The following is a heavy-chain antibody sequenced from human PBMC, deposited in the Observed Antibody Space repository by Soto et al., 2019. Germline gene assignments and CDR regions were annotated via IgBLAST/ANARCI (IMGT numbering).Heavy chain of an antibody. D-gene: IGHD4-17*01. CDR1: GFTFSSYS. CDR2: ISSSSSYI. V-gene: IGHV3-21*01. Sequence: GGSLRLSCAASGFTFSSYSMNWVRQAPGKGLEWVSSISSSSSYIYYADSVKGRFTISRDNAKNSLYLQMNSLRAEDTAVYYCWYYGGNSPPGSDYWGQGTLVTVSS. CDR3: WYYGGNSPPGSDY. J-gene: IGHJ4*02.